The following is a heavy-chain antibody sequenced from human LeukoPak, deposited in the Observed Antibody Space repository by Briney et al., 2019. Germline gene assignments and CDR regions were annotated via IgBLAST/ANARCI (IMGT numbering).Heavy chain of an antibody. J-gene: IGHJ3*02. CDR3: ARGSVGLLDRDAFDI. D-gene: IGHD2-15*01. Sequence: GGSLRLSCAASGFTFSSYAMSWVRQAPGKGLEWVSAISGSGGSTYYADSVKGRFTISRDNAKNTLYLQMNSLRAEDTAVYYCARGSVGLLDRDAFDIWGQGTMVTVSS. V-gene: IGHV3-23*01. CDR1: GFTFSSYA. CDR2: ISGSGGST.